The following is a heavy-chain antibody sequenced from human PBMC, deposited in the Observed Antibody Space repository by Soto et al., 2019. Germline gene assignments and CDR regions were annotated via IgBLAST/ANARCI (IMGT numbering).Heavy chain of an antibody. J-gene: IGHJ4*01. V-gene: IGHV2-5*02. CDR2: IYWDDDK. Sequence: QITLKESGPTLVKPTQTLTLTCTFSGFSLSTSGVGVGWFRQPPGNALEWLALIYWDDDKRYSPSLKIRLTSTKDTPKNQVVLTMTNMDPVDSATYYCAHSFSGSYVFDYCGHGTLVSVSS. D-gene: IGHD1-26*01. CDR1: GFSLSTSGVG. CDR3: AHSFSGSYVFDY.